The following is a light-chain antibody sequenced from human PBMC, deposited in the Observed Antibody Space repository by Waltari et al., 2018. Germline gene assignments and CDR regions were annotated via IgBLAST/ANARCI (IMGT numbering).Light chain of an antibody. CDR2: TKN. V-gene: IGLV1-44*01. J-gene: IGLJ2*01. CDR1: SPNPGLNS. CDR3: AAWDDSLNGQVV. Sequence: QSVLTQPPSASGTPGQRVTLSCSGSSPNPGLNSGNGYQQLPGPAPKLLIYTKNQRPSGVPDRFSGSKSGTSASLAISGLQSEDEADYYCAAWDDSLNGQVVFGGGTKLTVL.